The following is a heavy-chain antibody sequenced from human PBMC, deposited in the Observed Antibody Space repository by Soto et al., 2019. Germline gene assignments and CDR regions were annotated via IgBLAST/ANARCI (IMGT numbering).Heavy chain of an antibody. J-gene: IGHJ6*02. Sequence: SENLSLTCTVSGGSISSSSYYWGWIRQPPGKGLEWIGSIFYSGSTYYNPSLKSRVTISVDTSKNQFSLKLSSVTAADTAVYYCSRHLTYCSAGSCYSDFPYYGMDVWGQGTTVTVSS. D-gene: IGHD2-15*01. CDR1: GGSISSSSYY. CDR3: SRHLTYCSAGSCYSDFPYYGMDV. CDR2: IFYSGST. V-gene: IGHV4-39*01.